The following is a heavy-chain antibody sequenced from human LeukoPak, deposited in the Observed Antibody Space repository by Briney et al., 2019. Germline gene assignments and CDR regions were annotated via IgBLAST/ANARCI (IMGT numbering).Heavy chain of an antibody. CDR3: ASPGDYSHHCFQH. V-gene: IGHV3-7*01. CDR2: IRQDGSER. D-gene: IGHD4-11*01. J-gene: IGHJ1*01. CDR1: GFSFTSYW. Sequence: GGSLRLSCAASGFSFTSYWMSWVRQAPGKGLEWVANIRQDGSERYYVDSVKGRFTISRDNAKISLYLQMNSLRAEDTAVYYCASPGDYSHHCFQHWGQGTLVTVSS.